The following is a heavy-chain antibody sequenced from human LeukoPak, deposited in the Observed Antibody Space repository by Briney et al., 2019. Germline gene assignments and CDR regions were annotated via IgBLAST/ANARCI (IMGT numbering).Heavy chain of an antibody. CDR2: INNSGST. CDR1: GGSISSYY. V-gene: IGHV4-4*09. J-gene: IGHJ2*01. CDR3: GRRTSYDTLTGYIYWYCDL. D-gene: IGHD3-9*01. Sequence: PSETLSLTCTVSGGSISSYYWSWIRKPPGKGLEWIGYINNSGSTDYNPSLKSRVTISVDTSKNQFSLKLSSVTAADTAVYFCGRRTSYDTLTGYIYWYCDLWGRGTLVTVPS.